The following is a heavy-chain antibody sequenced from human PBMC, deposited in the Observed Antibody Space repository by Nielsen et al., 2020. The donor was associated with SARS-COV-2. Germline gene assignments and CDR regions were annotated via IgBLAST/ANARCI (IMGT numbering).Heavy chain of an antibody. CDR1: GGSMSNSNYY. D-gene: IGHD6-19*01. V-gene: IGHV4-39*01. Sequence: AETLSLTCTVSGGSMSNSNYYWGWNRQPPGRGLEWIGGIHYTGSTYYNPSLTSRATISVDTSKKQFSLRLSSVTAADTAVYYCARQSRWLANFDYWGQGTLVTVSS. J-gene: IGHJ4*02. CDR3: ARQSRWLANFDY. CDR2: IHYTGST.